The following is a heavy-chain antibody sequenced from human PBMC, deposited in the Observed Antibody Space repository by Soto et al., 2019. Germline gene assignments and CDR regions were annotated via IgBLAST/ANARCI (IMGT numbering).Heavy chain of an antibody. V-gene: IGHV4-59*01. CDR2: IYYSGST. Sequence: SETLSLTCTVSGGSISSYYWSWIRPPPGKGLEWIGYIYYSGSTNYNPSLKSRVTISVDTSKNQFSLKLSSVTAADTAVYYCASSTIFGVTDHWGQGTLVTVSS. CDR3: ASSTIFGVTDH. J-gene: IGHJ4*02. D-gene: IGHD3-3*01. CDR1: GGSISSYY.